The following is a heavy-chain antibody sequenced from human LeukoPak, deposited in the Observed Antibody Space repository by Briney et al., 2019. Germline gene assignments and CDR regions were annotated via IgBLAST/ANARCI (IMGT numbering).Heavy chain of an antibody. V-gene: IGHV3-23*01. CDR2: ISGSGGSK. Sequence: GGSLRLSCAASGFTFSSYSMNWVRQAPGKGLEWVSAISGSGGSKYYADSVKGRFTISRDNSKNTLYLQMNSLRVEDTAVYYCAKDSKIVGPTFRSYHYMDVWGKGTTVTVSS. D-gene: IGHD1-26*01. J-gene: IGHJ6*03. CDR3: AKDSKIVGPTFRSYHYMDV. CDR1: GFTFSSYS.